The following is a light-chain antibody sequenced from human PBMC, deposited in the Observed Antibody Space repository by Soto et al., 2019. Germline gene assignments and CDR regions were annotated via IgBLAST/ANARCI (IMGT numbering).Light chain of an antibody. CDR2: GNS. CDR1: SSNFGTGYN. CDR3: QSFDTSLSAVV. J-gene: IGLJ3*02. V-gene: IGLV1-40*01. Sequence: QPVLTQPPSVSGAPGQTVTISCTGSSSNFGTGYNIHWYQQFPGTAPKLLIYGNSNRPSGVPERFSGSKSDTSASLAITGLQTADEADYYCQSFDTSLSAVVFGGGTKLTVL.